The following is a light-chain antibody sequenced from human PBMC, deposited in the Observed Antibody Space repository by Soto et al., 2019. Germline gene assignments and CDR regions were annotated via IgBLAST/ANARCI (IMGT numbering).Light chain of an antibody. V-gene: IGLV2-8*01. CDR2: EVT. CDR3: SSFASGNTGV. Sequence: QSALTQPPSASGSPGQSVTISCTGTSSDVGAYNYVSWYQQHAGKAPKLVIYEVTKRPSGVPDRFSGSKSANTASLTVSGLQAEDEADYYCSSFASGNTGVFGGGTTLTVL. J-gene: IGLJ3*02. CDR1: SSDVGAYNY.